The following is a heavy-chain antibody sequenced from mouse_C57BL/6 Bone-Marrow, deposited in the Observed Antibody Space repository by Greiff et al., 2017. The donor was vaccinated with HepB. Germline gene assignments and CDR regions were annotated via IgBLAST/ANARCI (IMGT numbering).Heavy chain of an antibody. CDR1: GFTFSSYT. V-gene: IGHV5-9*01. CDR3: ATLYYDYGFAY. D-gene: IGHD2-4*01. CDR2: ISGGGGNT. Sequence: EVQRVESGGGLVKPGGSLKLSCAASGFTFSSYTMSWVRQTPEKRLEWVATISGGGGNTYYPDSVKGRFTISRDNAKNTLYLQMSSLRSEDTALYYCATLYYDYGFAYWGQGTLVTVSA. J-gene: IGHJ3*01.